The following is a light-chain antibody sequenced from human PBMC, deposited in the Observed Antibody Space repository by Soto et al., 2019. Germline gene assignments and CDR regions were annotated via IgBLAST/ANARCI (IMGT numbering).Light chain of an antibody. J-gene: IGKJ5*01. Sequence: EIVMRPSAATVSVAPRERAAPSGMASQSISSNLVWYQQKAGQAPRLLIYGASTRATGIPARFSGSWSGTEFTLTIFVFRSEDFAVYYCQQRSMWPITCCQGTRLEIK. V-gene: IGKV3-15*01. CDR1: QSISSN. CDR2: GAS. CDR3: QQRSMWPIT.